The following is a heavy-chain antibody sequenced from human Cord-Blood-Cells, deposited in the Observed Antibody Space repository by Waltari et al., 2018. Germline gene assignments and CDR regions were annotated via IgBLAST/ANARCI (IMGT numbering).Heavy chain of an antibody. J-gene: IGHJ3*02. CDR1: GFTFSSYG. CDR3: ARHSYSGYDYDAFDI. D-gene: IGHD5-12*01. CDR2: IWYDGSNK. V-gene: IGHV3-33*01. Sequence: QVQLVESGGGVVQPGRSLRLSCAASGFTFSSYGMHRVRQAPGKGLEWVAVIWYDGSNKYYADSVKGRFTISRDNSKNTLYLQMNSLRAEDTAVYYCARHSYSGYDYDAFDIWGQGTMVTISS.